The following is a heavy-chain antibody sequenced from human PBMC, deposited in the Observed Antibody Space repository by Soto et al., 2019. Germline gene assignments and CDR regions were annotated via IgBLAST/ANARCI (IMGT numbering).Heavy chain of an antibody. J-gene: IGHJ6*02. V-gene: IGHV1-69*06. D-gene: IGHD3-22*01. Sequence: SVKVSCKASGGTFSSYAISWVRQAPGQGLEWMGGIIPIFGTANYAQKFQGRVTITADKSTSTAYMELSSLRSEDTAVYYCARSNYYDSSGYSLYYYYGMDVWGQGTTVTVSS. CDR1: GGTFSSYA. CDR3: ARSNYYDSSGYSLYYYYGMDV. CDR2: IIPIFGTA.